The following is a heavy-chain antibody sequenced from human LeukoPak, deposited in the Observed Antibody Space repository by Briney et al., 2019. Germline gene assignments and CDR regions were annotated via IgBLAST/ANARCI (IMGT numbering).Heavy chain of an antibody. V-gene: IGHV4-59*08. Sequence: SETLSLTCTVSGGSISSYYWSWIRQPPGKGLGWIGYIYYSGSTNYNPSLKSRVTISVDTSKNQFSLKLSSVTAADTAVYYCAKSRGLGNYFDSWGQGTLVTASS. J-gene: IGHJ4*02. D-gene: IGHD3-16*01. CDR3: AKSRGLGNYFDS. CDR2: IYYSGST. CDR1: GGSISSYY.